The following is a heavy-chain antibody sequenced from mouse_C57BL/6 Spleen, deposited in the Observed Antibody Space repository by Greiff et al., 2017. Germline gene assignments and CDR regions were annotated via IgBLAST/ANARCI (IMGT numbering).Heavy chain of an antibody. CDR1: GYTFTDYY. D-gene: IGHD2-4*01. V-gene: IGHV1-18*01. CDR3: ARDYDYDAGFFDY. Sequence: EVQLQQSGPELVKPGASVKIPCKASGYTFTDYYMDWVKQSHGKSLEWIGDINPNNGGTIYNQKFKGKVTLTVDKSSSTVYMELRSLTSEDTAVYYCARDYDYDAGFFDYWGQGTTLTVSS. CDR2: INPNNGGT. J-gene: IGHJ2*01.